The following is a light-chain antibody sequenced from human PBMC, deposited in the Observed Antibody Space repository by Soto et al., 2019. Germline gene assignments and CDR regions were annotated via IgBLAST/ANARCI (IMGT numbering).Light chain of an antibody. V-gene: IGKV3-15*01. CDR3: QQYNNWPET. J-gene: IGKJ2*01. Sequence: EIVMTQSPATLSVSPGERATLSCSASQSVRSNLAWYQQKPGQAPRLLIYGASTRATGIPARFSGSGSGTEFTLTISSRQSEDFAVYYCQQYNNWPETFGQGTKLEIK. CDR2: GAS. CDR1: QSVRSN.